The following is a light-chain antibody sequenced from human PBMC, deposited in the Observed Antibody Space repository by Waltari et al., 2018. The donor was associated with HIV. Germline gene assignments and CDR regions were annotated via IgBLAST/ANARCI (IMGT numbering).Light chain of an antibody. CDR3: QQYSRTPPT. CDR2: GAS. Sequence: EIVVTQSPDTLSLSPGERATLSCRASQSVNRTFLAWYRRKPGQAPRVLVYGASSRATGTPDRFSGSGSGTDFTLTISRLEPEDFAVYYCQQYSRTPPTFGQGTKVEIK. V-gene: IGKV3-20*01. J-gene: IGKJ1*01. CDR1: QSVNRTF.